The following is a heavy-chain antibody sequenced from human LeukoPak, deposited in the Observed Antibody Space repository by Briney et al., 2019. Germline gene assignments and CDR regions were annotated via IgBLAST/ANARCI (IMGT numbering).Heavy chain of an antibody. V-gene: IGHV3-7*01. CDR2: INQDGSKK. CDR3: ARDKYPVGVRFLEWLLAWFDP. D-gene: IGHD3-3*01. Sequence: PGGSLRLSCTASGFTISTYWMSWVRQAPGKGLEWVANINQDGSKKYYVDSVKGRFTISRDNVKNSVYLQMNSLRAEDTAVYYCARDKYPVGVRFLEWLLAWFDPWGQGTLVTVSS. J-gene: IGHJ5*02. CDR1: GFTISTYW.